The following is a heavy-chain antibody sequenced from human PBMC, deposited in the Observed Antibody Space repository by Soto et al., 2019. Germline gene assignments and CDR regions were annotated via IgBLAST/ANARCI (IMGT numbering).Heavy chain of an antibody. CDR1: GFSVLQCW. CDR3: ARGRGWLHDY. CDR2: IKEDGSDR. Sequence: EVQLVESGGGLVQPGGSLRLSCAASGFSVLQCWMNWVRQAPGKGLAWVAIIKEDGSDRYHVDSLKGRFTTSRDNAKNPLYLKMSSLRVDDTALDYCARGRGWLHDYWGQGTLVTVSS. V-gene: IGHV3-7*01. D-gene: IGHD6-19*01. J-gene: IGHJ4*02.